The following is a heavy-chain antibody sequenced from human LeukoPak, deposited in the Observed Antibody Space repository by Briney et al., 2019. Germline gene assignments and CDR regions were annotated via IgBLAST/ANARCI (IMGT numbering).Heavy chain of an antibody. V-gene: IGHV3-33*01. CDR3: ARDQAVAGLNWFDP. D-gene: IGHD6-19*01. J-gene: IGHJ5*02. CDR1: GFTFSSYG. CDR2: IWYDGSNK. Sequence: GGSLRLSCAASGFTFSSYGMHWVRQAPGKGLEWVAVIWYDGSNKYYADSVKGRFTISRDNSKNTLYLQMNSLRAEDTAVYYCARDQAVAGLNWFDPCGQGTLVTVSS.